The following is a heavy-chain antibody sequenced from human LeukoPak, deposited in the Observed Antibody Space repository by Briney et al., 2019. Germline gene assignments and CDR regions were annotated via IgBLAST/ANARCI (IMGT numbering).Heavy chain of an antibody. CDR2: ISWNSGSI. V-gene: IGHV3-9*01. CDR3: AKGPHVDWLSFPFDY. Sequence: GRSLRLSCAASGFTFDDYAMHWVRQAPGKGLEWVSGISWNSGSIGYADSVKGRFTISRDNAKNSLYLQMNSLRAEDTALYYCAKGPHVDWLSFPFDYWGQGTLVTVSS. CDR1: GFTFDDYA. J-gene: IGHJ4*02. D-gene: IGHD3-9*01.